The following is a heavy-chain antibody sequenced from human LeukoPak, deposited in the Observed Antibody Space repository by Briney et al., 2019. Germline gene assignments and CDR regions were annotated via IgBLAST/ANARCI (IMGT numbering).Heavy chain of an antibody. V-gene: IGHV1-69*05. CDR1: GGTSSSYA. CDR3: ARVGYSGAFDI. Sequence: ASVKVSCKASGGTSSSYAISWVRQAPGQGLEWMGRIIPIFGTANYAQKFQGRVTITTDESTSTAYMELSSLRSEDTAVYYCARVGYSGAFDIWGQGTMVTVSS. J-gene: IGHJ3*02. CDR2: IIPIFGTA. D-gene: IGHD6-13*01.